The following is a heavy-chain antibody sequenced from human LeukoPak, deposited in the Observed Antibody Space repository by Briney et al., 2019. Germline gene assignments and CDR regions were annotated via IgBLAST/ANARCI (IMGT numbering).Heavy chain of an antibody. CDR1: GGSISSSSYY. J-gene: IGHJ5*02. D-gene: IGHD2-2*01. Sequence: PSETLSLTCTVSGGSISSSSYYWGWIRQPPGKGLEWIGSIYYSGSTYYNPSLESRVTISVDTSKNQFSLKLSSATAADTAVYYCARDQLLVVPAAKGTYNWFDPWGQGTLVTVSS. V-gene: IGHV4-39*07. CDR3: ARDQLLVVPAAKGTYNWFDP. CDR2: IYYSGST.